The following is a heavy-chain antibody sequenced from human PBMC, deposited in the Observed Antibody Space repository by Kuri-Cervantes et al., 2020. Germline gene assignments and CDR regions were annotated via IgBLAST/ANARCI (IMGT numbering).Heavy chain of an antibody. CDR1: GFTFSSYS. CDR3: ARVNVVVPGAIGEDYYYYMDV. J-gene: IGHJ6*03. Sequence: GESLKSSCAASGFTFSSYSMNWVRQAPGKGLEWVSSISSSSSYIYYADSVKGRFTISRDNAKNSLYLQMNSLRAEDTAVYYCARVNVVVPGAIGEDYYYYMDVWGKGTTVTVSS. CDR2: ISSSSSYI. V-gene: IGHV3-21*01. D-gene: IGHD2-2*02.